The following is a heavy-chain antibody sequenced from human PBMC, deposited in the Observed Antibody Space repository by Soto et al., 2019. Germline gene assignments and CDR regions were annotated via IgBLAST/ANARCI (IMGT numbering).Heavy chain of an antibody. CDR1: GFTFSSYA. Sequence: QVQLVESGGGVVQPGRSLRLSCAASGFTFSSYAMHWVRQAPGKGLEWVAVISYDGSNKYYADSVKGRFTISRDNSKNTRYLQLNSLRAEDTAVYYCARDPVAYCGGDCRTFDYLGQGTLVTVSS. CDR3: ARDPVAYCGGDCRTFDY. CDR2: ISYDGSNK. V-gene: IGHV3-30-3*01. D-gene: IGHD2-21*02. J-gene: IGHJ4*02.